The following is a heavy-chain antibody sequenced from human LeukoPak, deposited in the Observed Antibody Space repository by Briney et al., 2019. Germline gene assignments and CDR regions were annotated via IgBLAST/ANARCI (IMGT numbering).Heavy chain of an antibody. CDR1: GFTFDDYA. Sequence: GGSLRLSCAASGFTFDDYAMHWVRHAPGKGLEWVSLISGDGGSTYYADSVKGRFTISRDNSKNSLYLQMNSLRTEDTALYYCAKDGVPYSSGWNPMDYWGQGTLVTVSS. CDR2: ISGDGGST. J-gene: IGHJ4*02. D-gene: IGHD6-19*01. CDR3: AKDGVPYSSGWNPMDY. V-gene: IGHV3-43*02.